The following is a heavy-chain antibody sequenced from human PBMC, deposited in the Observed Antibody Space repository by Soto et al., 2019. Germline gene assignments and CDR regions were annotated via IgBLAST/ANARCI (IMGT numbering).Heavy chain of an antibody. V-gene: IGHV3-30-3*01. CDR1: GFTFSSYA. CDR3: ARDPSFPLSYGPLDS. CDR2: LSYDGSNK. D-gene: IGHD5-18*01. Sequence: QSGGSLRLSCAASGFTFSSYAMHWVRQAPGEGLERVAVLSYDGSNKYYADSVRGRFTISRDNSKNTLYLQMNSLRAEDTAVYYCARDPSFPLSYGPLDSWGQGTMVTVSS. J-gene: IGHJ5*02.